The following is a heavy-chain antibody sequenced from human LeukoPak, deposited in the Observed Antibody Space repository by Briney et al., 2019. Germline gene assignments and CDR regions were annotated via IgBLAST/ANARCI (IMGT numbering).Heavy chain of an antibody. D-gene: IGHD2-21*02. J-gene: IGHJ5*02. V-gene: IGHV4-38-2*02. Sequence: SETLSLTCTVSGFPINGGFYWGWVRQTPGKGLEWIGNIHHSGDTDYNPSLRSRVTISAHSSKNHFTLQLRSVTVADTALYYRARFNSLLLYGGWFAPWGQGTLVTVSS. CDR2: IHHSGDT. CDR3: ARFNSLLLYGGWFAP. CDR1: GFPINGGFY.